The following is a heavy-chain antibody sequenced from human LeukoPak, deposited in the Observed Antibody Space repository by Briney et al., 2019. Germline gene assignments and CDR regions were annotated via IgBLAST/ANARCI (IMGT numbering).Heavy chain of an antibody. D-gene: IGHD3-3*01. V-gene: IGHV1-2*02. Sequence: ASVKVSCKASGYTFTGYYMHWVRQAPGQGLEWMGWINPNSGGTNYAQKFQGRVTMTRDTSISTAYMELSRLRSDDTAVYYCASSRFLEWLLYDYYYYGMDVWGQGTTVTVSS. CDR3: ASSRFLEWLLYDYYYYGMDV. J-gene: IGHJ6*02. CDR2: INPNSGGT. CDR1: GYTFTGYY.